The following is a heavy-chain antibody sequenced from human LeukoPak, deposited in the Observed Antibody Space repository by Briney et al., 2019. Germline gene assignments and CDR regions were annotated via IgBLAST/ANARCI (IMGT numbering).Heavy chain of an antibody. CDR3: ARGRFYNRWFDP. CDR2: INHSGST. V-gene: IGHV4-34*01. CDR1: GGSFSGYY. D-gene: IGHD1-14*01. J-gene: IGHJ5*02. Sequence: SETLSLTCAVYGGSFSGYYWSWIRQPPGKGPEWIGEINHSGSTNYNPSLKSRVTISVDTSKNQFSLKLSSVTAADTAVYYCARGRFYNRWFDPWGQGTLVTVSS.